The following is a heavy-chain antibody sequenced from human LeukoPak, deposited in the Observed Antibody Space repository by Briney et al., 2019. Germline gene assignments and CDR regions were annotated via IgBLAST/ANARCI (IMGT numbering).Heavy chain of an antibody. CDR3: ARPTTVGNAFHI. CDR2: INPSGGST. D-gene: IGHD4-23*01. J-gene: IGHJ3*02. Sequence: ASVKASCKTSGYTFTSCYIHWVRQAPGQGLEWMGIINPSGGSTAYAQKFQGRVTMTRDTSTNTVYMELSSLRSEDTAVYYCARPTTVGNAFHIWGQGTMVTVSS. CDR1: GYTFTSCY. V-gene: IGHV1-46*01.